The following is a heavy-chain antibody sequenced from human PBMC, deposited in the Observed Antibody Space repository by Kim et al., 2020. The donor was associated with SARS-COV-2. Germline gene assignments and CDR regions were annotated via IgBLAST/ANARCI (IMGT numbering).Heavy chain of an antibody. CDR3: ARVHQAVAGFYYYYYGMDV. J-gene: IGHJ6*02. CDR1: GGSISSGDYY. Sequence: SETLSLTCTVSGGSISSGDYYWSWIRQPPGKGLEWIGYIYYSGSTYYNPSLKSRVTISVDTSKNQFSLKLSSVTAADTAVYYCARVHQAVAGFYYYYYGMDVWGQGTTVTVSS. CDR2: IYYSGST. D-gene: IGHD6-19*01. V-gene: IGHV4-30-4*01.